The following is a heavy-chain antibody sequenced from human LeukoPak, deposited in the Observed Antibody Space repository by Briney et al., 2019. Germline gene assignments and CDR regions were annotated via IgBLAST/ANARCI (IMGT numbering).Heavy chain of an antibody. CDR2: INSDGSEG. CDR1: GVTLSTYA. J-gene: IGHJ5*02. D-gene: IGHD3-16*01. V-gene: IGHV3-7*01. Sequence: GGSLRLSCAASGVTLSTYAMSWSRQAPGKGLEWVASINSDGSEGYYADVVKGRFTISRDNAKDSVYLQMNSLRAEDTAVYYCTRGLGEHGGVSDRWGQGTLVIVS. CDR3: TRGLGEHGGVSDR.